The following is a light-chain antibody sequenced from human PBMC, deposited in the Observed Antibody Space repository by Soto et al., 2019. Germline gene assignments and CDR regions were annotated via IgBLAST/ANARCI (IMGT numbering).Light chain of an antibody. CDR2: GAS. CDR1: QSVSSN. CDR3: QQYNNWPTWT. Sequence: EIVVTPSPATLSVSPVERATLSCRASQSVSSNLAWYQQKPGQAPRLLIYGASTRATGIPARFSGSGSGTEFTLTISSLQSEDFAVYYCQQYNNWPTWTFGQGTKVDIK. J-gene: IGKJ1*01. V-gene: IGKV3-15*01.